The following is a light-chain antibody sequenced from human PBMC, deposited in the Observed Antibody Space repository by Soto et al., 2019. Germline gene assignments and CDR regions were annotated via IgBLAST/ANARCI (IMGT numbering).Light chain of an antibody. Sequence: QSALTQPPSASGSPGQSVTIPCTGTSSDVGGYDHVSWYQQHPGKAPKLMIYEVTKRPAGVPDRFSGSKSGNTASLTVSGLQAEDEADYFCSSYTSSSTRVFGTGTKLTVL. V-gene: IGLV2-8*01. CDR1: SSDVGGYDH. J-gene: IGLJ1*01. CDR2: EVT. CDR3: SSYTSSSTRV.